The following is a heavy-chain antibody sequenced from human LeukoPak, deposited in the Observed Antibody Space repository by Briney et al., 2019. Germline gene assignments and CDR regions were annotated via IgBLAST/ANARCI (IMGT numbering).Heavy chain of an antibody. V-gene: IGHV4-34*01. J-gene: IGHJ5*02. CDR3: ARGRPPAPTRYCSSTSCYTGGHWFDP. CDR1: GGFYSGYY. CDR2: INHSGST. Sequence: PSETLSLTCAVYGGFYSGYYWSWIRQPPGKGLAWMGEINHSGSTNYNPSIKSRVTISVDRSKNQFSLKLSSVTAADTAVYYCARGRPPAPTRYCSSTSCYTGGHWFDPWGQGTLVTVSS. D-gene: IGHD2-2*02.